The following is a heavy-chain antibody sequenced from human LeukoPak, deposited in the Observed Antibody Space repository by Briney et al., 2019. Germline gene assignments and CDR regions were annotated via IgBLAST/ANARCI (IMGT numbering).Heavy chain of an antibody. J-gene: IGHJ3*02. V-gene: IGHV4-59*01. CDR2: IYYSGST. CDR1: GGSLSSYN. D-gene: IGHD3-22*01. Sequence: AGTLCLTCTVSGGSLSSYNRSWIRQPPGKGLEWIGYIYYSGSTNYNPSLKSRLTISVDTSKNQFSLKLSSGTAADTAVYYCARDRRLYYYDSSGYYAFDIWGQGTMVTVSS. CDR3: ARDRRLYYYDSSGYYAFDI.